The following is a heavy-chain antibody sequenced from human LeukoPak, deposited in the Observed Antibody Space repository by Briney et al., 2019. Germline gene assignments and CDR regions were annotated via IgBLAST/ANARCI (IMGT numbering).Heavy chain of an antibody. V-gene: IGHV1-69*13. CDR1: GGTFRSYG. J-gene: IGHJ5*02. Sequence: SVKVSCKASGGTFRSYGITWVRQAPGQGLEWMGGIIPLFGTANYAQKFQGRVTITADESTSTAYMELSSLRSEDTAVYFCASAPRYSSSWPNNWFDPWGQGTLVTVSS. D-gene: IGHD6-13*01. CDR3: ASAPRYSSSWPNNWFDP. CDR2: IIPLFGTA.